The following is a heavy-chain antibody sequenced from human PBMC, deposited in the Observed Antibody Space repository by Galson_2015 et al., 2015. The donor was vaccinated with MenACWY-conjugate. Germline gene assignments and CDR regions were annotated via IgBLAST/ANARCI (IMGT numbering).Heavy chain of an antibody. CDR3: ARYVDRTFGVVGADDAFDI. J-gene: IGHJ3*02. CDR2: IYSGGTT. Sequence: SLRLSCAASGFTVTSDYMTWVRQAPGKGLECVSIIYSGGTTYYADSVKGRFTISRDIPKNTLFLQMNSLRAEDTAVYHCARYVDRTFGVVGADDAFDIRAKGQWSPSLQ. CDR1: GFTVTSDY. D-gene: IGHD3-3*01. V-gene: IGHV3-53*01.